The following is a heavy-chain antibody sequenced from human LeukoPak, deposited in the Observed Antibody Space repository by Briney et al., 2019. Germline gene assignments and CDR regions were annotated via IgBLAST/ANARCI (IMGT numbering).Heavy chain of an antibody. J-gene: IGHJ4*02. CDR3: ARSSLGTITAGPFDY. CDR2: ISGYNGNT. Sequence: GASVKVSCKASGYTFSSYGIAWVRQAPGQGLEWMGWISGYNGNTNYAQKLQGRVSMTTDTPTTTAYMELRSLTSDDTALYYCARSSLGTITAGPFDYWGQGTLVTVSS. D-gene: IGHD5-12*01. V-gene: IGHV1-18*01. CDR1: GYTFSSYG.